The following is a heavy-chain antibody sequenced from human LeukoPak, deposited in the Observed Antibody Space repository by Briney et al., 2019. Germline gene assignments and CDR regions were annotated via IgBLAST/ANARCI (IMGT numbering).Heavy chain of an antibody. CDR1: GFTFSSYA. D-gene: IGHD3-22*01. J-gene: IGHJ4*02. Sequence: GGSLRLSCAASGFTFSSYAMSCVRQAPGKGLEWVSAISGSGVGTYYADSVKGRFTISRDNSKNTLFLQMNRLRAEDTAVYYCAKSWGIGSSGYSDQAFDYWGQGPLVTVSS. CDR3: AKSWGIGSSGYSDQAFDY. V-gene: IGHV3-23*01. CDR2: ISGSGVGT.